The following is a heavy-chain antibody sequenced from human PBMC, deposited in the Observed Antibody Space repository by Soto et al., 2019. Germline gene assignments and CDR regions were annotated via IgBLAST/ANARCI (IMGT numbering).Heavy chain of an antibody. D-gene: IGHD6-6*01. CDR2: ISNDGTYE. V-gene: IGHV3-30*09. CDR1: GFTFSNYA. J-gene: IGHJ5*02. Sequence: PGGFLRLSCAASGFTFSNYAMHWVRQAPGEGLEWVALISNDGTYEYYADSVKGRFAISRDTSNNTLYLQMNSLRVEDTAVYYCARGGCSSCRFDLWGQGTLVTVS. CDR3: ARGGCSSCRFDL.